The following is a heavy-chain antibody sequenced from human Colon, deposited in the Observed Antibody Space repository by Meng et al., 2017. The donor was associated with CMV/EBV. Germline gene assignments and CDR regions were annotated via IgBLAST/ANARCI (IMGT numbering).Heavy chain of an antibody. Sequence: GGSLRLSCAASGFTFRTFAMGWVRQAPGKGLEWVSSISGSETPTYYSDSVKGRFTISRDTSKNTLSLQMNGLGAEDTAVYYCAKSLFGVGQLVYFDSWGQGTPVTVSS. CDR2: ISGSETPT. J-gene: IGHJ4*02. CDR1: GFTFRTFA. V-gene: IGHV3-23*01. CDR3: AKSLFGVGQLVYFDS. D-gene: IGHD3-10*02.